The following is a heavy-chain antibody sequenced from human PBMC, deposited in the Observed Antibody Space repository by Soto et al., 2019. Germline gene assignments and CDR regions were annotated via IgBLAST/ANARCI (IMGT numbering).Heavy chain of an antibody. D-gene: IGHD2-15*01. CDR1: GYTFTNYW. Sequence: PGESLKISCKGSGYTFTNYWIGWVRQTPGKGLEWMGIIYPGDSDTRYSPSFEGQVTISADKSIRTAYLQWSSLKASDTAIYYCARRVVAASRPGMDVWGPGTTVTVSS. J-gene: IGHJ6*02. CDR3: ARRVVAASRPGMDV. V-gene: IGHV5-51*01. CDR2: IYPGDSDT.